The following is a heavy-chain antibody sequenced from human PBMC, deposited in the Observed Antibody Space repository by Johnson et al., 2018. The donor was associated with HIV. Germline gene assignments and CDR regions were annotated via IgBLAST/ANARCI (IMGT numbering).Heavy chain of an antibody. J-gene: IGHJ3*01. Sequence: VQLVESGGGLVQPGRSLRLSCPSSGFTFSRYDMHWVRQATGNGLEWVSAIGTAGDTYYPDSVKGRFTISRDNAKNSLFLQMNSLRAEDTAVYYCAREGELDAFDVWGQGTLVTVSS. D-gene: IGHD1-26*01. CDR3: AREGELDAFDV. CDR2: IGTAGDT. CDR1: GFTFSRYD. V-gene: IGHV3-13*01.